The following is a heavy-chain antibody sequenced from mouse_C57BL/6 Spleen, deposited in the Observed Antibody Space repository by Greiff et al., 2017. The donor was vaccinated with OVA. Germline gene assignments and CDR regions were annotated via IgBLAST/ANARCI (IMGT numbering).Heavy chain of an antibody. CDR1: GYTFTSYW. V-gene: IGHV1-69*01. J-gene: IGHJ2*01. D-gene: IGHD2-4*01. CDR3: ARGGITTYYFDY. Sequence: QVQLQQPGAELVMPGASVKLSCKASGYTFTSYWMHWVKQRPGQSLEWIGEIDPSDSYTNYNQKFKGKSTLTVDKSSSTAYMQLSSLTSEDSAVYYCARGGITTYYFDYWGQGTTLTVSS. CDR2: IDPSDSYT.